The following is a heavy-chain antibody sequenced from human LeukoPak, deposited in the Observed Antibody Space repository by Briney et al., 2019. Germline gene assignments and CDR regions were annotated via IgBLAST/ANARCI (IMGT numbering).Heavy chain of an antibody. CDR3: AKSRGSGSNMARGVNVVS. CDR1: GFTFSSYG. D-gene: IGHD3-10*01. CDR2: ISYDGSNK. J-gene: IGHJ4*02. V-gene: IGHV3-30*18. Sequence: GGSLRLSCAASGFTFSSYGMHWVRQAPGKGLEWVAVISYDGSNKSYADSVKGRFTISRDNSKNTMLLQMSSLKANATSYYSGAKSRGSGSNMARGVNVVSWGQGTLVTVSS.